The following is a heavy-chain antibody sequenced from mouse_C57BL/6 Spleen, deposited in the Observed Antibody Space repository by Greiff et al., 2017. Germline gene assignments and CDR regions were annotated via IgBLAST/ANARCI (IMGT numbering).Heavy chain of an antibody. CDR1: GYRFTSYY. Sequence: VQLQQSGPELVKPGASVKISCKASGYRFTSYYIHWVKQRPGQGLEWIGWIYPGSGNTKYNEKFKGKATLTADTSSSTAYMQLSSLTSEDSAVYYCAREGLPFPWFAYWGQGTLVTVSA. V-gene: IGHV1-66*01. J-gene: IGHJ3*01. CDR2: IYPGSGNT. CDR3: AREGLPFPWFAY. D-gene: IGHD2-4*01.